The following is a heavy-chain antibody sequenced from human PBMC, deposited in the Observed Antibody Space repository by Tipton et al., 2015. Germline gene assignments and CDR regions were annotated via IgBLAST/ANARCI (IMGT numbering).Heavy chain of an antibody. CDR3: ARVPDSGLDAFDI. D-gene: IGHD5-12*01. V-gene: IGHV4-38-2*01. CDR1: AYSISSDYY. J-gene: IGHJ3*02. CDR2: ISHSGNT. Sequence: TLSLTCAVSAYSISSDYYWGWIRQPPGKGLEWIGSISHSGNTYYNPSLKSRVTMSRDASKNQFSLKLTSVTAADTAVYYCARVPDSGLDAFDIWGQGTMVTVSS.